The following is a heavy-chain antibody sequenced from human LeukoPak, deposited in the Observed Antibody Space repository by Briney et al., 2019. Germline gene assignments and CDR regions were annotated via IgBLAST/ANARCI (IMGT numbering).Heavy chain of an antibody. CDR1: GDSVSSNSAA. J-gene: IGHJ2*01. D-gene: IGHD6-13*01. Sequence: SQTLSLTCAISGDSVSSNSAAWNWIRQSPSRGLEWLGRTYYRFKWYNDYAVSVKSRITINPDTSKNQFSLQLNSVTPEDTAVYYCARTIAAAGVLGFDLWGRGTLVTVSS. V-gene: IGHV6-1*01. CDR2: TYYRFKWYN. CDR3: ARTIAAAGVLGFDL.